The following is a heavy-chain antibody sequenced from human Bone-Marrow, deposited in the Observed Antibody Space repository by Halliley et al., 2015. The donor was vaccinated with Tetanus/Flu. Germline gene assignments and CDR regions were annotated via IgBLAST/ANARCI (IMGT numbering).Heavy chain of an antibody. J-gene: IGHJ4*02. D-gene: IGHD2-8*01. Sequence: SLRLSCAASGFIFKTYAMHWVRQAPGKGLEWVAVISYDGTDKYYADSVQGRFTISRDNSKNTPSLQMNSLTTEDTAVYYCAADGRWSLIYWGQGTLVTVSS. V-gene: IGHV3-30-3*01. CDR3: AADGRWSLIY. CDR2: ISYDGTDK. CDR1: GFIFKTYA.